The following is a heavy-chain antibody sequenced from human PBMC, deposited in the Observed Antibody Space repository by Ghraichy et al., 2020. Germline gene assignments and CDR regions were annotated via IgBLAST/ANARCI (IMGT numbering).Heavy chain of an antibody. CDR3: ATQVVAATRRTYYFDY. J-gene: IGHJ4*02. Sequence: ASVKVSCKVSGYTLTELSMHWVRQAPGKGLEWMGGFDPEDGETIYAQKFQGRVTMTEDTSTDTAYMELSSLRSEDTALYYCATQVVAATRRTYYFDYWGQGTLVTVSS. D-gene: IGHD2-15*01. CDR1: GYTLTELS. V-gene: IGHV1-24*01. CDR2: FDPEDGET.